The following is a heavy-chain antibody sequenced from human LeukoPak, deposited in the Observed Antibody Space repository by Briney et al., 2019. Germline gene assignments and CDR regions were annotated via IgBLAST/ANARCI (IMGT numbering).Heavy chain of an antibody. V-gene: IGHV4-59*12. Sequence: SETLSLTCTVSGGSISSYYWSWIRQPPAKGLEWIGYIYYSGSTNYNPSLKSRVTISVDTSKNQFSLKLSSVTAADTAVYYCARKKSRIAARPYYFDYWGQGTLVTVSS. CDR1: GGSISSYY. J-gene: IGHJ4*02. CDR2: IYYSGST. D-gene: IGHD6-6*01. CDR3: ARKKSRIAARPYYFDY.